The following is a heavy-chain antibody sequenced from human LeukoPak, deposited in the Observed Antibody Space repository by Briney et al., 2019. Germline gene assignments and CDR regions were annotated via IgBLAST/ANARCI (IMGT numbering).Heavy chain of an antibody. CDR1: GYTFTGYY. CDR2: INPNSGGT. J-gene: IGHJ4*02. CDR3: ARAYYDSSGFDY. V-gene: IGHV1-2*02. D-gene: IGHD3-22*01. Sequence: ASVKVSCKASGYTFTGYYMHWVRQAPGQGLEWMGWINPNSGGTNYAQKFQGRVTMTRDTSISTAYMELSRLRSDDTAVYYCARAYYDSSGFDYWGQGTLVTVSS.